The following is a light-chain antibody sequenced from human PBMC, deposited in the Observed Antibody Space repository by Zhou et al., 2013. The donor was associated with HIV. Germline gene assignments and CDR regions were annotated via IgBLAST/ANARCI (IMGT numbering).Light chain of an antibody. J-gene: IGLJ1*01. CDR3: QVWDDNSDHYV. Sequence: SYVLTQPPSVSVAPGQTARITCGENNVGSKSVHWYQQKSGQAPVLVVYDDSDRPSGIPERFSGSNSGNTATLSIGRVEAGDEADYYCQVWDDNSDHYVFGTGTKVTVL. CDR1: NVGSKS. CDR2: DDS. V-gene: IGLV3-21*02.